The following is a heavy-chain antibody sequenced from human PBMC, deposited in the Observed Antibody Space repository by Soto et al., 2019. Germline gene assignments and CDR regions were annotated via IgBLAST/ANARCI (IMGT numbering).Heavy chain of an antibody. CDR2: ISYDGSNK. D-gene: IGHD3-22*01. J-gene: IGHJ3*02. CDR1: GFTFSSYA. Sequence: QVQLVESGGGVVQPGRSLRLSCAASGFTFSSYAMHWVRQAPGKGLEWVAVISYDGSNKYYADSVKGRFTISRDNSKNTLYLQMNSLRAEDTAVYYCARDSSGYYYDAFDIWGQGTMVTVSS. V-gene: IGHV3-30-3*01. CDR3: ARDSSGYYYDAFDI.